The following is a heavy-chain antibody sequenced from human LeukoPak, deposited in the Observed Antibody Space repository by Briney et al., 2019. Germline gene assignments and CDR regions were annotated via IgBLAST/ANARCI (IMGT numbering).Heavy chain of an antibody. Sequence: ASVKVSCKASGYTFTSFGVNWVRQAPGQGLEWMGWINAYNGNTNYAQKLQGRVTMTTDASTSTAYIELRSLRSDDTAVYYCARDGTMVRGVITYYYYMDVWAKGPRSPSP. CDR3: ARDGTMVRGVITYYYYMDV. D-gene: IGHD3-10*01. V-gene: IGHV1-18*01. CDR2: INAYNGNT. J-gene: IGHJ6*03. CDR1: GYTFTSFG.